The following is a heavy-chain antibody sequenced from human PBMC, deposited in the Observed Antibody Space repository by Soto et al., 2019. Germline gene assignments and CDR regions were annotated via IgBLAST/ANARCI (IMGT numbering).Heavy chain of an antibody. D-gene: IGHD3-3*01. V-gene: IGHV3-53*01. CDR3: ARGTYYDFPYYFDY. CDR1: GFTVSSNY. CDR2: IYSGGST. J-gene: IGHJ4*02. Sequence: GGSLRLSCAASGFTVSSNYMSWVRQAPGKGLEWVSVIYSGGSTYYADSVKGRFTISRDNSKNTLYLQMNSLRAEDTAVYYCARGTYYDFPYYFDYWGQGTLFTVSS.